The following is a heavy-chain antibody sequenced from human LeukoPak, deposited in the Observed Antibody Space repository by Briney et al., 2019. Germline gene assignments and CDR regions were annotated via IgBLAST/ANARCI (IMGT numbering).Heavy chain of an antibody. Sequence: PGGSLRLSCAASGFTVSSNYMSWVRQAPRKGLEWVSVFYSGGSTYYADSVKGRFTISRDNSKNTLYLQMNSLRAEDTAVYYCASSFIYYGSGEFSVWGQGTMVTVSS. CDR1: GFTVSSNY. D-gene: IGHD3-10*01. J-gene: IGHJ3*01. CDR2: FYSGGST. CDR3: ASSFIYYGSGEFSV. V-gene: IGHV3-53*01.